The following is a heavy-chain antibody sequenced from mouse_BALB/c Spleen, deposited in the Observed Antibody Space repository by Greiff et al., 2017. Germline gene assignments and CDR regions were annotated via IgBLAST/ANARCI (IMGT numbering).Heavy chain of an antibody. Sequence: VQLQESGPGLVAPSQSLSITCTASGFSLTGYGVNWVRQPPGKGLEWLGMIWGDGSTDYNSALKSRLSISKDNSKSQVFLKMNSLQTDDTARYYCAREGGAMDYWGQGTSVTVSS. CDR2: IWGDGST. J-gene: IGHJ4*01. CDR3: AREGGAMDY. CDR1: GFSLTGYG. V-gene: IGHV2-6-7*01.